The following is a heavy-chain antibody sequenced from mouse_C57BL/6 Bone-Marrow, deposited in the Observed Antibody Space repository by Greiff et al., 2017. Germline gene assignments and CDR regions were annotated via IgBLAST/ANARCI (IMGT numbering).Heavy chain of an antibody. J-gene: IGHJ2*01. Sequence: DVQLVESGGGLVKPGGSLKLSCAASGFTFSSYTMSWVRQTPEKRLEWVATISGGGGNTYYPDSVKGRFTISRDNAKNTLYLQMSSLRSEDTALYYCARRDWDGFDYWGQGTTLTVSS. CDR1: GFTFSSYT. D-gene: IGHD4-1*01. V-gene: IGHV5-9*01. CDR3: ARRDWDGFDY. CDR2: ISGGGGNT.